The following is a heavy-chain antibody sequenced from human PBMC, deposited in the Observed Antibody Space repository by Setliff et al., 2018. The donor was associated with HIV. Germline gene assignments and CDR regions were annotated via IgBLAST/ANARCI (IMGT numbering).Heavy chain of an antibody. V-gene: IGHV4-34*01. Sequence: SETLSLTCAVSGGSFSGYYWSWIRQPPGKGLEWIGEINQSGGINYNPSLKSRVTISIDTFKNQFSMKLYSVTAADTATYYCSRGPPFDRWGRGTLVTVSS. CDR1: GGSFSGYY. CDR2: INQSGGI. CDR3: SRGPPFDR. J-gene: IGHJ2*01.